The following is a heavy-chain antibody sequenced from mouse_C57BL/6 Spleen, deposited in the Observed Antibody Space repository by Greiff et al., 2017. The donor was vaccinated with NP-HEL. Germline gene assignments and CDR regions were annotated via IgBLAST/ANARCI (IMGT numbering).Heavy chain of an antibody. V-gene: IGHV1-82*01. CDR1: GYAFSSSW. CDR2: IYPGDGDT. D-gene: IGHD2-1*01. J-gene: IGHJ2*01. Sequence: VQLQQSGPELVKPGASVKISCKASGYAFSSSWMNWVKQRPGKGLEWIGRIYPGDGDTNYNGKFKGKAKMTADKSSSTAYMQLSSLTSEDSAVYGCARARDYGNYFDYWGQGTTLTVSS. CDR3: ARARDYGNYFDY.